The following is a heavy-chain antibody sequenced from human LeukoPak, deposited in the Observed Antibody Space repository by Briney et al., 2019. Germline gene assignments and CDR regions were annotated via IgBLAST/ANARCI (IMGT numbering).Heavy chain of an antibody. J-gene: IGHJ4*02. CDR1: GFTFTSHG. Sequence: GASVKVPCKASGFTFTSHGFTWVRQAPGQGLEWMGWISAYNGKTNYAQKLQGRVTMSTDTSTSTVYMELRSLRSDDTALYYCARGGLSGSGSIDYWGQGTLVTVSS. CDR3: ARGGLSGSGSIDY. D-gene: IGHD3-10*01. V-gene: IGHV1-18*04. CDR2: ISAYNGKT.